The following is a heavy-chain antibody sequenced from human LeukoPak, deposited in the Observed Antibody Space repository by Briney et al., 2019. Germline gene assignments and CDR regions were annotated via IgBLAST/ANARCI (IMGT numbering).Heavy chain of an antibody. D-gene: IGHD3-10*01. CDR2: INQDGSEK. CDR3: ARDAFVRGSGSYYYFDY. Sequence: GGSLRLSCAASGFTLNNYWMNWVRQAPGKGLEWVANINQDGSEKYFVDSVRGRFTISRDNAKNTLYLQMNSLRAEDAAVYYCARDAFVRGSGSYYYFDYWGQGTLVTVSS. CDR1: GFTLNNYW. J-gene: IGHJ4*02. V-gene: IGHV3-7*01.